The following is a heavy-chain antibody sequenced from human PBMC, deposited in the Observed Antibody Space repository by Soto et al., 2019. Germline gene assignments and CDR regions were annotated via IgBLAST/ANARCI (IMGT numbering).Heavy chain of an antibody. CDR1: GYSFTSYW. V-gene: IGHV5-51*01. Sequence: LTISCKGSGYSFTSYWIGWVRQMPGKGLEWMGIIYPGDSDTRYSPSFQGQVTISADKSISTAYLQWSSLKASDTAMYYCARRFEAAAHNWFDPWGQGTLVTVSS. J-gene: IGHJ5*02. CDR2: IYPGDSDT. CDR3: ARRFEAAAHNWFDP. D-gene: IGHD6-13*01.